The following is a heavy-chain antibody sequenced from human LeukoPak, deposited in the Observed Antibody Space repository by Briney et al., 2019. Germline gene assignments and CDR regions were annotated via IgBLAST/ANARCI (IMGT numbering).Heavy chain of an antibody. Sequence: PGGSLRLSCTASGFTFSTHWMTWVRQPPGKGLEWVANIKEGGSVKYYVDSVKGRFTISRDNTKNALYLQMNSLRADDTAVYFCARDSTWQLDYWGQGTLITVSS. D-gene: IGHD5-12*01. J-gene: IGHJ4*02. CDR1: GFTFSTHW. V-gene: IGHV3-7*03. CDR2: IKEGGSVK. CDR3: ARDSTWQLDY.